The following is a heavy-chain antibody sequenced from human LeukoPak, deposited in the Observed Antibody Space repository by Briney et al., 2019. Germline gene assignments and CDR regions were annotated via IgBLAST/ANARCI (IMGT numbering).Heavy chain of an antibody. J-gene: IGHJ4*02. CDR3: ARAHRSLRLYHFDY. CDR2: INPNSGGT. V-gene: IGHV1-2*02. D-gene: IGHD6-13*01. Sequence: ASVKVSCKASGYTFTDYYIHWVRQAPGQGLEWVGWINPNSGGTNYAQKFEGRVTMTRDTSITTGYMELSSLTSDDTAVYYCARAHRSLRLYHFDYWRQGTLVPVSS. CDR1: GYTFTDYY.